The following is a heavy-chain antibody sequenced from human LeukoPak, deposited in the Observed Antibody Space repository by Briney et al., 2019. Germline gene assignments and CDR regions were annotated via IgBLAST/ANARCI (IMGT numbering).Heavy chain of an antibody. Sequence: QPGRSLRLSCAASGFTFSSYGMHWVRQAPGKGLEWVVVISYDGSNKYYADSVKGRFTISRDNSKNTLYLQMNSLRAEDTAVYYCAKKDEIVVGFDYWGQGTLVTVSS. V-gene: IGHV3-30*18. CDR2: ISYDGSNK. CDR1: GFTFSSYG. J-gene: IGHJ4*02. D-gene: IGHD3-22*01. CDR3: AKKDEIVVGFDY.